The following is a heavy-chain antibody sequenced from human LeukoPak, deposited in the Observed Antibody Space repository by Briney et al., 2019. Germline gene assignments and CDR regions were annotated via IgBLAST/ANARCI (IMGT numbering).Heavy chain of an antibody. Sequence: GGSLRLSCAASGFTLDDYGMSWVRQAPGKGLEWVSGINWDGGSTGYEDSVKGRFTISRDDAKNSLFLKMNSLRAEDTAFYYCARGTFYYYGSGPYWSHYFDYWGQGTLVTVSS. J-gene: IGHJ4*02. CDR2: INWDGGST. CDR3: ARGTFYYYGSGPYWSHYFDY. V-gene: IGHV3-20*04. CDR1: GFTLDDYG. D-gene: IGHD3-22*01.